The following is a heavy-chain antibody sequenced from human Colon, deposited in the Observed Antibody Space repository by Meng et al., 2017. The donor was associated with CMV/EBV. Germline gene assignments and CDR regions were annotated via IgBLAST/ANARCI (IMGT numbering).Heavy chain of an antibody. J-gene: IGHJ4*02. CDR3: ARGGASSKYFDS. V-gene: IGHV4-59*01. CDR2: AHSSGST. D-gene: IGHD4-11*01. CDR1: GGSISSYY. Sequence: SETLSLTCIVSGGSISSYYWSWIRQPPGKGLEWIGWAHSSGSTNYNPSLKSRVAVSVDTSKNHFSLTLASVTAADTGIYYCARGGASSKYFDSWGQGTLVTVSS.